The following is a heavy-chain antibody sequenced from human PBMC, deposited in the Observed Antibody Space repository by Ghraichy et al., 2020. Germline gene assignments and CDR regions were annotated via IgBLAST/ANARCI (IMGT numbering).Heavy chain of an antibody. CDR2: IYSTGST. V-gene: IGHV3-53*01. CDR3: ARDRDGP. J-gene: IGHJ4*02. CDR1: GFSFSDYA. Sequence: LSLTCAASGFSFSDYALSWVRQAPGKGLEWVSLIYSTGSTSYADSVKGRFTISRDSSKNTLYLQMNSLRAEDTAVYYCARDRDGPWGQGTLVTVSS. D-gene: IGHD2-21*01.